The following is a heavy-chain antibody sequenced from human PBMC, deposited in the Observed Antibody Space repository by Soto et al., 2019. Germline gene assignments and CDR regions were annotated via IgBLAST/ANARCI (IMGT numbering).Heavy chain of an antibody. CDR1: GGSISSGDYY. CDR2: IYYSGST. V-gene: IGHV4-30-4*01. CDR3: ARVDVLLWFGELLTPSWFDP. J-gene: IGHJ5*02. D-gene: IGHD3-10*01. Sequence: SETLSLTCTVSGGSISSGDYYWSWIRQPPGKGLEWIGYIYYSGSTYYNPSLKSRVTISVDTSKNQFSLKLSSVTAADTAVYYCARVDVLLWFGELLTPSWFDPCGQGTLVTVSS.